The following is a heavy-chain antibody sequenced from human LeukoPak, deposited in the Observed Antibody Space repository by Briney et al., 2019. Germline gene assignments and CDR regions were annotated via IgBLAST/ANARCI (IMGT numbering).Heavy chain of an antibody. D-gene: IGHD3-9*01. CDR2: IYYSGST. Sequence: SETLSLTCAVSGGSISSGGYSWSWIRQPPGKGLEWIGYIYYSGSTNYNPSLKSRVTISVDTSKNQFSLKLSSVTAADTAVYYCARGQTDILTGLAPFYYMDVWGKGTTVTISS. J-gene: IGHJ6*03. CDR1: GGSISSGGYS. CDR3: ARGQTDILTGLAPFYYMDV. V-gene: IGHV4-61*08.